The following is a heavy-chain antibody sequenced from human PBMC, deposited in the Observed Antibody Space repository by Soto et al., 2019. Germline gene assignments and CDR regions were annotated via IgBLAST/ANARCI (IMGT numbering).Heavy chain of an antibody. CDR3: ARQKDGWGRDY. CDR2: IYYSGNT. Sequence: QLQLQESGPGLVKPSETLSLTCTVSGGSISSSSYYWGWIRQPPGKGLEWIGCIYYSGNTYYNPSLKSRVTISVDTSKNQFSLKLSSVTAADTAVYYCARQKDGWGRDYWGQGTLVTVSS. V-gene: IGHV4-39*01. CDR1: GGSISSSSYY. J-gene: IGHJ4*02. D-gene: IGHD3-16*01.